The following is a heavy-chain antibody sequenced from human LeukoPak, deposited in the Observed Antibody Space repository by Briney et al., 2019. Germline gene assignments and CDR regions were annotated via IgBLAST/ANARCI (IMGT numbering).Heavy chain of an antibody. Sequence: PSETLSLTCTVSGGSISSSSYYWGWIRQPPGKGLEWIGSIYYSGSTYYNPSLKSRVTISVDTSKNQFSLKLSSVTAADTAVYYCARDWRIAVAGPFDYWGQGTLVTVSS. CDR1: GGSISSSSYY. CDR3: ARDWRIAVAGPFDY. J-gene: IGHJ4*02. CDR2: IYYSGST. V-gene: IGHV4-39*07. D-gene: IGHD6-19*01.